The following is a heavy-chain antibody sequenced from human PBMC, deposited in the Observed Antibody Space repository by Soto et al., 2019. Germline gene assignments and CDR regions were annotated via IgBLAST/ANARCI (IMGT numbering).Heavy chain of an antibody. D-gene: IGHD3-10*01. CDR1: GYSFTSYW. CDR3: ARHHGSPRSSFGLVV. V-gene: IGHV5-51*01. J-gene: IGHJ6*02. CDR2: IYPGDSDT. Sequence: PGESLKISCKGSGYSFTSYWINWVRQMPGKGLEWMGIIYPGDSDTRYSPSFQGQVTISADKSIDTAYLQWRSLKASDTPVYYCARHHGSPRSSFGLVVWCQGTSVNVFS.